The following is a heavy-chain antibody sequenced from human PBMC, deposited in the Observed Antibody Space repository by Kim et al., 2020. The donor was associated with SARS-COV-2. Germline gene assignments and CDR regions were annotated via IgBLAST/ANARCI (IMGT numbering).Heavy chain of an antibody. V-gene: IGHV3-48*03. CDR3: ARDLRLVLPGMDV. D-gene: IGHD6-6*01. J-gene: IGHJ6*02. Sequence: YADSVKGRFTISRDNAKNALYLQMNSLRAEDTAVYYCARDLRLVLPGMDVWGQGTTVTVSS.